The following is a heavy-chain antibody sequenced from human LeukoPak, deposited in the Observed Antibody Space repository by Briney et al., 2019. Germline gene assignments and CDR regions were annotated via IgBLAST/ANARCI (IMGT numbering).Heavy chain of an antibody. V-gene: IGHV3-23*01. CDR3: AKDQGLVVPAAIRRDWFDP. Sequence: GGSLRLSCAASGSTFSSYAMSWVRQAPGKGLEWVSAISGSGGSTYYADSVKGRFTISRDNSKNTLYLQMNSLRAEDTAVYYCAKDQGLVVPAAIRRDWFDPWGQGTLVTVSS. CDR2: ISGSGGST. CDR1: GSTFSSYA. D-gene: IGHD2-2*02. J-gene: IGHJ5*02.